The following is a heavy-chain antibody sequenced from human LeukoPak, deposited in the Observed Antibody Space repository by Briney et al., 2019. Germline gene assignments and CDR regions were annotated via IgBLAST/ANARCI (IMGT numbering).Heavy chain of an antibody. CDR3: ARDWLLRYSQGGFDY. V-gene: IGHV1-2*02. CDR1: GYTFTDYY. CDR2: INPDTGGT. J-gene: IGHJ4*02. Sequence: ASVKVSCKASGYTFTDYYVHWVRQAPGQGLEWMGWINPDTGGTDYAQKFQGRVTMTTDTSISTAYMELSRLISDDTAVYYCARDWLLRYSQGGFDYWGQGTLVTVSS. D-gene: IGHD3-9*01.